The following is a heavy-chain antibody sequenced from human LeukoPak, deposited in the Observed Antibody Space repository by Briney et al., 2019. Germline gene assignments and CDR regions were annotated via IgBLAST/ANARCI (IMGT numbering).Heavy chain of an antibody. Sequence: ASVKVSCKASGYTFTSYYIHWVRQAPGQGLEWLGVINPSAGSTSYAQKFQGRVTMTRDTSTSTVYMELNSLTSEDTAVYYCARDHSGSQHWFDPWGQGTLVTVSS. CDR3: ARDHSGSQHWFDP. V-gene: IGHV1-46*01. CDR1: GYTFTSYY. CDR2: INPSAGST. J-gene: IGHJ5*02. D-gene: IGHD1-26*01.